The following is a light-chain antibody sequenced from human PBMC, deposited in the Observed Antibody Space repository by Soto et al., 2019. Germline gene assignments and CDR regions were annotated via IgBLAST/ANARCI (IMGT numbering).Light chain of an antibody. V-gene: IGLV2-8*01. CDR1: SSDVGGYNS. J-gene: IGLJ2*01. Sequence: QSALTQPPSASGSLGQSVTISCTGSSSDVGGYNSVSWYQYHPGKAPKVPIYEVTKRPSGVPDRFSGSKSGNTASLTVSGLQAEDEADYFCSSYAGSNKVIFGGGTQLTVL. CDR2: EVT. CDR3: SSYAGSNKVI.